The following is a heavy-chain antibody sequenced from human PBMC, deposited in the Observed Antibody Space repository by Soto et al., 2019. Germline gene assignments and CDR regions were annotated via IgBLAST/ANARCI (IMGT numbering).Heavy chain of an antibody. CDR3: ARRVVTATVDAFDI. D-gene: IGHD2-15*01. Sequence: ASVKVSCXASGYTFITYAMHWVRQAPGQRLEWMGWINGDNGNTKYSQKFQGRVTITRDTSASTAYMELSSLRSEDTAVYYCARRVVTATVDAFDIWGQGTMVTVSS. V-gene: IGHV1-3*01. J-gene: IGHJ3*02. CDR2: INGDNGNT. CDR1: GYTFITYA.